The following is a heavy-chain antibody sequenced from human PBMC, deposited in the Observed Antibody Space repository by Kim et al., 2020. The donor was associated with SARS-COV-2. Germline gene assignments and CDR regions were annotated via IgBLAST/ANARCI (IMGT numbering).Heavy chain of an antibody. CDR3: AREGFGPAATNDAFDI. J-gene: IGHJ3*02. CDR1: GGSISSYY. CDR2: IYYSGST. V-gene: IGHV4-59*13. Sequence: SETLSLTCTVSGGSISSYYWSWIRQPPGKGLEWIGYIYYSGSTNYNPSLKSRVTISVDTSKNQFSLKLSSVTAADTAVYYCAREGFGPAATNDAFDIWGQGTMVTVSS. D-gene: IGHD2-2*01.